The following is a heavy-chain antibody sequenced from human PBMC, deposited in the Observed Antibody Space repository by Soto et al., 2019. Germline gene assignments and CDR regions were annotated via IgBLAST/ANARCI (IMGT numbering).Heavy chain of an antibody. Sequence: EVQLLESGGALVQPGGSLRLSCAASGFTFTTYDMRWVRQAPGKGLEWVSTVGINDDTYYADSVKGRFTISRDNSKNTVFLQMSSLRAEDTAVYYCAAKPRAVSLPWGQGTLVTVSS. CDR2: VGINDDT. CDR1: GFTFTTYD. D-gene: IGHD3-10*01. CDR3: AAKPRAVSLP. V-gene: IGHV3-23*01. J-gene: IGHJ5*02.